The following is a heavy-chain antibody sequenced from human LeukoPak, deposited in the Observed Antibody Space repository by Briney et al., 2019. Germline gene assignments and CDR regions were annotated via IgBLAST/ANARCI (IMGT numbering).Heavy chain of an antibody. CDR2: INPNSGGT. V-gene: IGHV1-2*02. J-gene: IGHJ4*02. CDR1: GGTFSSYA. CDR3: ASLQMGAKDYFDY. D-gene: IGHD1-26*01. Sequence: ASVKVSCKASGGTFSSYAISWVRQAPGQGLEWMGWINPNSGGTNYAQKFQGRVTMTRDTSISTAYMELSRLRSDDTAVYYCASLQMGAKDYFDYWGQGTLVTVSS.